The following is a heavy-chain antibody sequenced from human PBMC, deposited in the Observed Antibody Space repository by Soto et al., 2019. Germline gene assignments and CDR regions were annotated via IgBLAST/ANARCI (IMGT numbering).Heavy chain of an antibody. CDR1: GGSISSGGYY. Sequence: LSLTCTVSGGSISSGGYYWSWIRQHPGKGLEWIGYIYYSGSTYYNPSLKSRVTISVDTSKNQFSLKLSSVTAADTAVYYCAREGTTSRHYFDYWGQGTLVTVSS. J-gene: IGHJ4*02. CDR2: IYYSGST. V-gene: IGHV4-31*03. D-gene: IGHD4-17*01. CDR3: AREGTTSRHYFDY.